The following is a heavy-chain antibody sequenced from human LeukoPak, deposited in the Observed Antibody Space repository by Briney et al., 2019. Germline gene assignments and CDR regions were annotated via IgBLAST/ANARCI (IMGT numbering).Heavy chain of an antibody. J-gene: IGHJ4*02. CDR3: ARRDPDVPFDY. V-gene: IGHV1-18*01. Sequence: ASVTVSFTASGYTFTRYGISWVRQAPGQGLEWMGCISAYNGNTNYAQKLQGRVTMTTDTSTSTAYMELRSLRSDDTSVYYCARRDPDVPFDYWGQGTLVTVSS. CDR1: GYTFTRYG. CDR2: ISAYNGNT. D-gene: IGHD2-21*02.